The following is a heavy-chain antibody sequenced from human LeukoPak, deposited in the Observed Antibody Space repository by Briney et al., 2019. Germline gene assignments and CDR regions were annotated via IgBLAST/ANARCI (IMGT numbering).Heavy chain of an antibody. Sequence: GGSLRLSCAASGFTFSKYWMLWVRQAPGKALESVSRINADGTVAAYAESVKGRFTVSRDNADNSLFLQMNSVRDEDTAVYYCATKQWLAPPPDSWGQGTPVTVSS. CDR1: GFTFSKYW. D-gene: IGHD6-19*01. CDR2: INADGTVA. CDR3: ATKQWLAPPPDS. V-gene: IGHV3-74*01. J-gene: IGHJ4*02.